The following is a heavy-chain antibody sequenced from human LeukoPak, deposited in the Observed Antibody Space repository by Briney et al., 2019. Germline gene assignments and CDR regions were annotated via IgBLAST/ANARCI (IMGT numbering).Heavy chain of an antibody. J-gene: IGHJ5*02. Sequence: SETLSLTCTVSGGSISSSSYYWGWIRQPPGKGLEWIGSIYYSGSTYYNPSLKSRVTISVDTSKNQFSLKLSSVTAADTAVYYCARFSIAAAGVPPETWFDPWSQGTLVTVSS. V-gene: IGHV4-39*01. CDR3: ARFSIAAAGVPPETWFDP. D-gene: IGHD6-13*01. CDR1: GGSISSSSYY. CDR2: IYYSGST.